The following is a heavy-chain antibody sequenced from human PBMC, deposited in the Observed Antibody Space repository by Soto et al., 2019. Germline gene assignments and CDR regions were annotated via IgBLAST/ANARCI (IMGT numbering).Heavy chain of an antibody. Sequence: EVQLVESGGGLVQPGGSLRLSCAASGFTFSDHYMDWVRQAPGKGLEWVGRSKNKADSYTTEYAASVKGRFTISRDGSKNSLFLQMNSLKPEATAVYYCTVWGSGNDFGAAWGQGILVTVSS. CDR3: TVWGSGNDFGAA. J-gene: IGHJ4*02. V-gene: IGHV3-72*01. CDR1: GFTFSDHY. CDR2: SKNKADSYTT. D-gene: IGHD3-10*01.